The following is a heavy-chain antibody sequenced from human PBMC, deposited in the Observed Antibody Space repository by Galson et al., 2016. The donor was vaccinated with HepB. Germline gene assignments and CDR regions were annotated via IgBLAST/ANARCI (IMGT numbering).Heavy chain of an antibody. V-gene: IGHV3-21*01. CDR1: GFTFNTYA. CDR3: ARDNTILWFGELIGNAFDI. Sequence: SLRLSCAASGFTFNTYAMSWVRQAPGKGLEWVSFISITSGYKYYADSLKGRVTISRDNAKNSLYLQMNSLRAEDTAVYYCARDNTILWFGELIGNAFDIWGQGTLVTVSS. CDR2: ISITSGYK. J-gene: IGHJ3*02. D-gene: IGHD3-10*01.